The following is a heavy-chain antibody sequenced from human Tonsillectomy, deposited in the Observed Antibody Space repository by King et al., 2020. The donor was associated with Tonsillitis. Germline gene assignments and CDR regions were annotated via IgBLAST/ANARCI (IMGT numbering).Heavy chain of an antibody. V-gene: IGHV1-2*02. CDR1: GYTFTGYH. J-gene: IGHJ3*02. Sequence: QLVQSGAEVKKPGASVKVSCKASGYTFTGYHMHWVRQARGQGLEWLVWISPNSGGTNFAQMFQGRVTMTRDTSITTAYMELSGLRSDDTAVYYCAKIGTAYGAFDIWGQGTMVTVSS. CDR2: ISPNSGGT. D-gene: IGHD3-10*01. CDR3: AKIGTAYGAFDI.